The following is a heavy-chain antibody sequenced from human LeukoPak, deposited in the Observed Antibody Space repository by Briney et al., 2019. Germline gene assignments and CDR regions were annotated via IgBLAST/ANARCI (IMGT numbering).Heavy chain of an antibody. CDR3: AGGDNIYGDYEGYFDY. CDR2: MNPNSGNT. Sequence: GASVKVSCKASGYTFTSYDINWVRQATGQGLEWMGWMNPNSGNTGYAQKFQGRVTMTRNTSIGTAYMELSSLRSEDTAVYYCAGGDNIYGDYEGYFDYWGQGTLVTVSS. CDR1: GYTFTSYD. V-gene: IGHV1-8*01. J-gene: IGHJ4*02. D-gene: IGHD4-17*01.